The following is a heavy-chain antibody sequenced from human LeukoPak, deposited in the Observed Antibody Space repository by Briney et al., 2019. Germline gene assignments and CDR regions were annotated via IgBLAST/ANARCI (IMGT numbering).Heavy chain of an antibody. CDR1: GFTLSSYS. CDR2: IKQDGSEK. J-gene: IGHJ4*02. D-gene: IGHD3-16*02. CDR3: ARDRGELSLSFDY. V-gene: IGHV3-7*01. Sequence: AGGSLRLSCAASGFTLSSYSMNWVRQAPGKGLEWVANIKQDGSEKYYVDSVKGRFTISRDNAKNSLYLQMNSLRAEDTAVYYCARDRGELSLSFDYWGQGTLVTVSS.